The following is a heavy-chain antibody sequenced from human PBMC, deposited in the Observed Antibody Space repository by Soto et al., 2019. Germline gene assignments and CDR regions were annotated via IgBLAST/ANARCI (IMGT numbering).Heavy chain of an antibody. Sequence: EVQLVESGGGLVEPGGSLRLSCAASGFTFSNYGINWVRQAPGKGLEWVAYIGSITSSKSHADAVKGRFPISRDNAKHSLYLQMNSLRVEDTAVYYCARGGSPRPDYWGQGTLVTLSS. CDR3: ARGGSPRPDY. CDR2: IGSITSSK. CDR1: GFTFSNYG. D-gene: IGHD3-10*01. V-gene: IGHV3-48*04. J-gene: IGHJ4*02.